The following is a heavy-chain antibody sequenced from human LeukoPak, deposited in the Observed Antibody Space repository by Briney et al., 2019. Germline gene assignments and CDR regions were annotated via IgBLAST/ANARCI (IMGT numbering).Heavy chain of an antibody. V-gene: IGHV4-59*01. CDR3: ARLLSSAFRIRGYYYYGMDV. CDR2: IKYSGST. D-gene: IGHD3-22*01. Sequence: SETLSLTCTVSGGSISSYYWSWIRQPPGKGLEWIGNIKYSGSTNYNPSPKSRVTISLDTSKNHFSLKLSSVAAADTAVYYCARLLSSAFRIRGYYYYGMDVWGQGNTVTVSS. J-gene: IGHJ6*01. CDR1: GGSISSYY.